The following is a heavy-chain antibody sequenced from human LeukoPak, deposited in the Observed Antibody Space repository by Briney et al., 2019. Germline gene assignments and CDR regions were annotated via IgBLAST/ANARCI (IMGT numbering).Heavy chain of an antibody. CDR3: ATHRDILTGYRPHIGSPFDY. CDR1: EFTFSSYN. Sequence: GGSLRLSCAASEFTFSSYNMNWVRQAPGKGLEWVSYITNSGNSKSYADSVKGRFTISRDNSKNTLYLQMNSLRAEDTAVYYCATHRDILTGYRPHIGSPFDYWGQGTLVTVSS. CDR2: ITNSGNSK. D-gene: IGHD3-9*01. V-gene: IGHV3-48*01. J-gene: IGHJ4*02.